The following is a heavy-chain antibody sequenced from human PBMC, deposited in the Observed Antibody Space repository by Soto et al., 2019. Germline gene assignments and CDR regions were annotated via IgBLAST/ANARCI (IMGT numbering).Heavy chain of an antibody. Sequence: GGSLRLSCVASGFNSGNYWMIWVRQAPGKGLEWVANIAQDGSETFYLGSVRGRFAISRDNPRNSLFLQMYSLRVEDTAVYYCTRGTDLRYCTGYSCPGIDVWGQGTTVTVSS. J-gene: IGHJ6*02. CDR1: GFNSGNYW. D-gene: IGHD2-15*01. V-gene: IGHV3-7*03. CDR3: TRGTDLRYCTGYSCPGIDV. CDR2: IAQDGSET.